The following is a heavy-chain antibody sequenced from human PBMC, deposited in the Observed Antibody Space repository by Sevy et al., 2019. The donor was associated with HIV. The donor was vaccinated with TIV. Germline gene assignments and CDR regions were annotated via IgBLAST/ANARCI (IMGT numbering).Heavy chain of an antibody. CDR3: ASTSRSSWYVDY. Sequence: GGSLRLSCAASGFTFSSYWMHWVRQAPGKGLVWVSRINSDGSSTSYADSVKGRFTISRDNAKNTLYLQMNSLRAEDTAVYYCASTSRSSWYVDYWGQGTLVTVSS. V-gene: IGHV3-74*01. CDR2: INSDGSST. D-gene: IGHD6-13*01. CDR1: GFTFSSYW. J-gene: IGHJ4*02.